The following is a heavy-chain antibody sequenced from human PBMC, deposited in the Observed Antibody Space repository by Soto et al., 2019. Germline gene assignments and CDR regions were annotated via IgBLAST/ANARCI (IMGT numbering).Heavy chain of an antibody. CDR1: GFTFDDYA. D-gene: IGHD6-13*01. CDR2: INWTSGSI. Sequence: EVQLVESGGGLVQPGRSLRLSCAASGFTFDDYAMHWVRQVPGKGLEWVSGINWTSGSIGYGDSVKGRFDISRDNAKNSLHLQMNSLSAEDTAFYYCVKDESINWYSGHFRHWGQGTLVTVSS. CDR3: VKDESINWYSGHFRH. J-gene: IGHJ1*01. V-gene: IGHV3-9*01.